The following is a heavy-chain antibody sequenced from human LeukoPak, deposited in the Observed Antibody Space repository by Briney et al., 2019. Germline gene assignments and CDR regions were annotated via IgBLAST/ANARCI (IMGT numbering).Heavy chain of an antibody. D-gene: IGHD3-16*02. CDR1: GFTFSSYW. J-gene: IGHJ4*02. V-gene: IGHV3-7*01. CDR3: ARLGVYDYVWGSYRPFDY. CDR2: IKQDGSEK. Sequence: GGSLRLSCAASGFTFSSYWMSWVRQAPGKGLEWVANIKQDGSEKYYVDSVKGRFTISRGNAKNSLYLQMNSLRAEDTAVYYCARLGVYDYVWGSYRPFDYWGQGTLVTVSS.